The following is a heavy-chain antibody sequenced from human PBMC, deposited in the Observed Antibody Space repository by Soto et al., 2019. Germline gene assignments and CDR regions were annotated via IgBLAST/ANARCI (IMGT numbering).Heavy chain of an antibody. J-gene: IGHJ4*02. Sequence: EVQLVESGGDLVQPGGSLRLSCAASGFTFSNYWMHWVRQAPGKGLVWVSRINSDGSSTAYADSVKGRFTISRDNAKNTLDLKMNSLRAEDTAVYYCARDGLARDLDFAYWAREPWSASPQ. CDR1: GFTFSNYW. D-gene: IGHD1-1*01. V-gene: IGHV3-74*01. CDR2: INSDGSST. CDR3: ARDGLARDLDFAY.